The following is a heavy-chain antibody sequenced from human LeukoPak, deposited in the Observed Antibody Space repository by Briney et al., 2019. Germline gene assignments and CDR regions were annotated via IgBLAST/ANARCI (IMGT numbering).Heavy chain of an antibody. J-gene: IGHJ5*02. CDR2: IYYSGST. V-gene: IGHV4-39*07. Sequence: PSETLSLTCTVSGGSISSSSYYWGWIRQPPGKGLEWIGSIYYSGSTYYNPSLKSRVTISVDTSKNQFSLKLSSVTAADTAVYYCARGSGYYYPNWFDPWGQGTLVTVSS. CDR3: ARGSGYYYPNWFDP. D-gene: IGHD3-22*01. CDR1: GGSISSSSYY.